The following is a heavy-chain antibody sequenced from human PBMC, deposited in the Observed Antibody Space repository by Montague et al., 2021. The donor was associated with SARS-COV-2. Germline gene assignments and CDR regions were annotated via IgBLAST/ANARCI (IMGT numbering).Heavy chain of an antibody. V-gene: IGHV3-74*01. CDR3: LCLPVADD. D-gene: IGHD3-16*01. CDR1: GFTFSSYW. CDR2: IKSDGSST. J-gene: IGHJ4*02. Sequence: SLRLSCAASGFTFSSYWMHWVRQAPGKGLVWASRIKSDGSSTSYADSVKGRFTISRDNAKNTLYLQMNSLRAEDTAVYYCLCLPVADDWGQGSLVTVSS.